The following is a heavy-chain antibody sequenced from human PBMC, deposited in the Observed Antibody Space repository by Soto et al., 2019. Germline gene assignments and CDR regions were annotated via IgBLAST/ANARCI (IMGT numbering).Heavy chain of an antibody. J-gene: IGHJ4*02. CDR2: IITLFGTA. D-gene: IGHD4-17*01. CDR1: GGTFSSHS. V-gene: IGHV1-69*01. CDR3: AREVGYGDLSAALLD. Sequence: VQLMQSGAEVKQPGSSVKVSCKASGGTFSSHSINWVRQAPGQGLEWMGGIITLFGTANYAQNFQGRVTITADQSTSTAYMELNSLRSDDTAAYYCAREVGYGDLSAALLDSGQGTLVTVSS.